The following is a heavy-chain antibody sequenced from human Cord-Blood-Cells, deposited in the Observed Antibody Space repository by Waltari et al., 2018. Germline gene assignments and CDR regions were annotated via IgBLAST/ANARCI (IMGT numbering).Heavy chain of an antibody. J-gene: IGHJ4*02. CDR2: SNSSGST. V-gene: IGHV4-34*01. D-gene: IGHD3-9*01. CDR3: ARARGLDPDILTGYYDY. CDR1: GGSFIVYS. Sequence: QVQLQQWGAGLLKPSETLSLTCAVYGGSFIVYSWSGFGKPPGKGLEWIGKSNSSGSTNYNPSLKSRVTISVDTSKNQFSLKLSSVTAADTAVYYCARARGLDPDILTGYYDYWGQGTLVTVSS.